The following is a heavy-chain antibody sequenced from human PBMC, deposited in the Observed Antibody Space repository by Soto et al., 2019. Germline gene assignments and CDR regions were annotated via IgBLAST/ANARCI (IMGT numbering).Heavy chain of an antibody. D-gene: IGHD5-12*01. CDR2: ISTYNGDT. V-gene: IGHV1-18*01. J-gene: IGHJ6*02. CDR1: GYTFTRSG. Sequence: GASVKVSCKASGYTFTRSGISWVRQAXGQGLEWMGWISTYNGDTNYAQTFQGRVTMTTDTSTSTVHMEVRSLRSDDTAFYYCAREGVAPYYYYGMDVWGQGTPVTVS. CDR3: AREGVAPYYYYGMDV.